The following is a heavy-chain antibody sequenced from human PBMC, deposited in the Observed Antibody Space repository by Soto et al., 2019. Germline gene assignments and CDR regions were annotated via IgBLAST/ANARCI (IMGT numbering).Heavy chain of an antibody. V-gene: IGHV3-21*01. CDR2: ISPSSDDM. Sequence: EVQLVESGGGLVKPGGSLRLSCAASGFVFNSYSMNWVRQAPGKGLEWVSSISPSSDDMHYADSVKGRFTISRDNAKNSLFRQMNSLRGEDTAVYYCARPSGDRGYDLIDYWGQGTLVPVSS. J-gene: IGHJ4*02. CDR3: ARPSGDRGYDLIDY. CDR1: GFVFNSYS. D-gene: IGHD5-12*01.